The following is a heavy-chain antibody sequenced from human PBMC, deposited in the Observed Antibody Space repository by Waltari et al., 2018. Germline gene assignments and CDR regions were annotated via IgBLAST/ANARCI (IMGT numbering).Heavy chain of an antibody. Sequence: QVQLQQWGAGLLKPSETLSLTCAVYGGSFSGYYWSWIRQPPGKGLEWIGEINHSGSTNYNPSLKSRVTISVDTSKNQFSLKLSSVTAADTAVYYCARADPIAAADYWGQGTLVTVSS. D-gene: IGHD6-13*01. J-gene: IGHJ4*02. CDR3: ARADPIAAADY. V-gene: IGHV4-34*01. CDR2: INHSGST. CDR1: GGSFSGYY.